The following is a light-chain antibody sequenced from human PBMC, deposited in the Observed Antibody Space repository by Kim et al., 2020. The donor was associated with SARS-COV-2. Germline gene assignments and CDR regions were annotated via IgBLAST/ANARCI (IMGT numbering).Light chain of an antibody. CDR1: QSIANF. CDR2: DAS. V-gene: IGKV1-39*01. Sequence: IQMTQSPSSLSASVGDRVTITCRASQSIANFVKWFQQRPGQAPHLLISDASTLQSGVPSRFSGSGSGTDFTLTISSLQPEDFATYYCQQSFSAPLAFGGGTKVDIK. CDR3: QQSFSAPLA. J-gene: IGKJ4*01.